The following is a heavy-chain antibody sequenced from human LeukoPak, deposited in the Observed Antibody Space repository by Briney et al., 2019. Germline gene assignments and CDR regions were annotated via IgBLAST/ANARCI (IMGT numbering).Heavy chain of an antibody. CDR1: GFSLSTSGVG. CDR2: IYWNDDK. CDR3: AHIAQIPMVRVVNWYYYYYMDV. D-gene: IGHD3-10*01. V-gene: IGHV2-5*01. Sequence: SGPTLVKPTQTLTLTCTFSGFSLSTSGVGVGWIRQPPGKALEWLALIYWNDDKRYSPSLKSRLTITKDTSKNQVVLTMTNMDPVDTATYYCAHIAQIPMVRVVNWYYYYYMDVRGKGTTVTVSS. J-gene: IGHJ6*03.